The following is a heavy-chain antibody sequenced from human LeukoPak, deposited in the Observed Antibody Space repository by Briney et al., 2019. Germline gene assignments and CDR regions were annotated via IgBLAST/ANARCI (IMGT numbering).Heavy chain of an antibody. CDR1: GFTVSSNY. CDR3: ARDRESPAFDI. D-gene: IGHD3-10*01. V-gene: IGHV3-53*01. Sequence: PGGSLRLSCAASGFTVSSNYMSWDRQAPGKGLEWVSVIYSGGSTYYADSVKGRFTISRDNSKNTLYLQMNSLRAEDTAVYYCARDRESPAFDIWGQGTMVTVSS. J-gene: IGHJ3*02. CDR2: IYSGGST.